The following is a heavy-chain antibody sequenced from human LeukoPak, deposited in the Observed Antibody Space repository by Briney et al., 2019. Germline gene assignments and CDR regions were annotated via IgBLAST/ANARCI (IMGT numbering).Heavy chain of an antibody. CDR2: IVVGSGNT. CDR3: AAWYDSSGYPDY. Sequence: GTSVKVSCKASGFTFTSSAVQWVRQARGHRLEWIGWIVVGSGNTNYAQKFQERVTITRDVSTSTAYMELSSLRSEDTAVYYCAAWYDSSGYPDYWGQGTLVTVSS. D-gene: IGHD3-22*01. CDR1: GFTFTSSA. J-gene: IGHJ4*02. V-gene: IGHV1-58*01.